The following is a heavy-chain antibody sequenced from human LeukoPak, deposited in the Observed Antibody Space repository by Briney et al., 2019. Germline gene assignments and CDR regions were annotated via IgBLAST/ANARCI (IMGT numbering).Heavy chain of an antibody. V-gene: IGHV1-2*06. Sequence: ASVKVSCKASGYTFTGYYMHWVRQAPGQGLEWMGRINPNSGGTNYAQKFQGRVTMTRDTSISTAYMELSRLRSDDTAVYYCARDYLWFGELLPFDYWGQGTLVTVSS. CDR1: GYTFTGYY. J-gene: IGHJ4*02. D-gene: IGHD3-10*01. CDR3: ARDYLWFGELLPFDY. CDR2: INPNSGGT.